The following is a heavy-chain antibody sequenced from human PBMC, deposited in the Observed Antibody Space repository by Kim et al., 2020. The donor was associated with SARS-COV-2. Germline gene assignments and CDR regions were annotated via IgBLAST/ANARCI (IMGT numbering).Heavy chain of an antibody. CDR3: AKYSGSYRTHFDY. Sequence: YADPVKGQLPISRHNSKTPLYLQMNSLRAEDTAVYYCAKYSGSYRTHFDYWGQGTLVTVSS. V-gene: IGHV3-53*04. D-gene: IGHD1-26*01. J-gene: IGHJ4*02.